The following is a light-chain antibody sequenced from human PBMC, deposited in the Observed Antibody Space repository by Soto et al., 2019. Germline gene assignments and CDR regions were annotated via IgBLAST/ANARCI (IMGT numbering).Light chain of an antibody. CDR2: DAS. J-gene: IGKJ5*01. CDR3: QQSETYPLT. V-gene: IGKV1-13*02. Sequence: TQSPSSLSASVGEKIIITCRASRDVGSDVSWYQQKPGQAPKLLIYDASTLMSGVPSRFSGSGSGTEFTLTISSLQPGDFATYYCQQSETYPLTFGQGTRLEI. CDR1: RDVGSD.